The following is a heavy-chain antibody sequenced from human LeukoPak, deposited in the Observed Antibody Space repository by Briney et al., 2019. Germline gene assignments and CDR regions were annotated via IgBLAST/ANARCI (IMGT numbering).Heavy chain of an antibody. J-gene: IGHJ4*02. D-gene: IGHD2-15*01. CDR2: IYYSGST. Sequence: SETLSLTCTVSGGSISSYYWSWIRQPPGKGLEWIGYIYYSGSTNYNPSLKSRVTISVDTSKNQFSLKLSSVAAADTAVYYCARDLRYCSGGSCYFNPFDYWGQGTLVTVSS. CDR1: GGSISSYY. CDR3: ARDLRYCSGGSCYFNPFDY. V-gene: IGHV4-59*01.